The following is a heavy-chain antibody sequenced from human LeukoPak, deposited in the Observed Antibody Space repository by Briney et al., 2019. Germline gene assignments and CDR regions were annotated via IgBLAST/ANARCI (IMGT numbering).Heavy chain of an antibody. CDR2: IIPIFGTA. Sequence: SVKVSCKASGGTFSSYAISWVRQAPGQGLEWMGRIIPIFGTANYAQKFQGRVTITTNESTSTAYMELSSLRSEDTAVYYCARARYFDWLNDYWGQGTLVTVSS. CDR1: GGTFSSYA. CDR3: ARARYFDWLNDY. J-gene: IGHJ4*02. V-gene: IGHV1-69*05. D-gene: IGHD3-9*01.